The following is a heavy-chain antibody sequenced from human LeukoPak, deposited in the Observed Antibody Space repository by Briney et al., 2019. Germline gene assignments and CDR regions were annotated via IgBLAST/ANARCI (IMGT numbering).Heavy chain of an antibody. Sequence: PGGSLRLSCAASGLSFSSSGMNWVRQAPGKGLEWVSYISSTGSTIYYADSVKGRFTISRDNARSSLFLSMSSLRAEDTAVYYCARSILVGATGAFDIWGPGTMITVS. CDR1: GLSFSSSG. CDR2: ISSTGSTI. V-gene: IGHV3-48*03. CDR3: ARSILVGATGAFDI. J-gene: IGHJ3*02. D-gene: IGHD1-26*01.